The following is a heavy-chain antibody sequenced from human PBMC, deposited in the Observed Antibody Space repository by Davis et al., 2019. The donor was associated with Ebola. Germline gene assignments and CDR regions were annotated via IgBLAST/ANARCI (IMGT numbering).Heavy chain of an antibody. CDR1: GFTFSDYY. J-gene: IGHJ4*02. D-gene: IGHD3-10*01. Sequence: GESLKISCAASGFTFSDYYMSWIRQAPGKGLEWVSYISSSGSTIYYADSVKGRFTISRDNAKNSLYLQMNSLRAEDTAVYYCARAGVYRPYYFDYWGQGILVTVSS. CDR3: ARAGVYRPYYFDY. CDR2: ISSSGSTI. V-gene: IGHV3-11*04.